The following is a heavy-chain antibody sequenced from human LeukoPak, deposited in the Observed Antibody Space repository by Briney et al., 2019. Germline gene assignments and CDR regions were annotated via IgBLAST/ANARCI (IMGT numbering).Heavy chain of an antibody. Sequence: GGSLRLSCAASGFTFSSYSMNWVRQAPGKGLEWVSSISSSSSYIYYADSVKGRFTISRDNAKDSLYLQMNSLRAEDTAVYYCARVSSTMTMKSDDYWGQGTLVTVSS. CDR3: ARVSSTMTMKSDDY. V-gene: IGHV3-21*01. CDR1: GFTFSSYS. D-gene: IGHD4-17*01. CDR2: ISSSSSYI. J-gene: IGHJ4*02.